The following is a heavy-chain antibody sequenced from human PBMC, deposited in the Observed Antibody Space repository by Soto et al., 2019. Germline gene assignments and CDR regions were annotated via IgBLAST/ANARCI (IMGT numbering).Heavy chain of an antibody. CDR3: ARDRSYSSGWYPHPY. CDR1: GFTFSSYS. V-gene: IGHV3-21*01. D-gene: IGHD6-19*01. CDR2: ISSSSSYI. Sequence: GGSLRLSCAASGFTFSSYSMNWVRQAPGKGLEWVSSISSSSSYIYYADSVKGRFNISRDNVKNSLDPQMNSLRAEDTAVYYCARDRSYSSGWYPHPYWGQGTLVTVSS. J-gene: IGHJ4*02.